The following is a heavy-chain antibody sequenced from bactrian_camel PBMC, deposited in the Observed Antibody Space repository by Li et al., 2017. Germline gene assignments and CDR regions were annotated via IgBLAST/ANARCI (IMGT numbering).Heavy chain of an antibody. CDR3: AVKRLGVCVLNGGAYNY. V-gene: IGHV3S35*01. D-gene: IGHD7*01. Sequence: VQLVESGGGLVQPGGSLRLSCAASGFEFSTYAMNWVRQAPGRGLEWVSNINSGGGSTDYADSVKGRFTISRDNAKNTVYLQMNNLKPEDTAMYFCAVKRLGVCVLNGGAYNYWGKGTQVTVS. CDR1: GFEFSTYA. J-gene: IGHJ4*01. CDR2: INSGGGST.